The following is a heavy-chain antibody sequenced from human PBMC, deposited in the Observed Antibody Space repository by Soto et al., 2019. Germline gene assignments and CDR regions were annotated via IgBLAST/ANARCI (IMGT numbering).Heavy chain of an antibody. V-gene: IGHV4-4*07. J-gene: IGHJ4*02. CDR2: IYISGST. Sequence: SETLSLTCTISGGSISTYYWSWIRQPAGKGLEWIGRIYISGSTNYNPSLKSRVTVSVDTSKNQFSLKLSSVTAADTAVYYCARDTYYDSVWGSYRHHFDYWGQGTLVTAPQ. CDR3: ARDTYYDSVWGSYRHHFDY. CDR1: GGSISTYY. D-gene: IGHD3-16*02.